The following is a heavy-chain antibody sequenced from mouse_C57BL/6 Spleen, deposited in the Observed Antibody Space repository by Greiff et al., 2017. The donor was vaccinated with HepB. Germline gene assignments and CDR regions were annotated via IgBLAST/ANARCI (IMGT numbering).Heavy chain of an antibody. CDR1: GFTFSSYG. Sequence: EVQGVESGGDLVKPGGSLKLSCAASGFTFSSYGMSWVRQTPDKRLEWVATISSGGSYTYYPDSVKGRFTISRDNAKNTLYLQMSSLKSEDTAMYYCARHGLSYWYFDVWGTGTTVTVSS. D-gene: IGHD3-1*01. V-gene: IGHV5-6*01. CDR2: ISSGGSYT. CDR3: ARHGLSYWYFDV. J-gene: IGHJ1*03.